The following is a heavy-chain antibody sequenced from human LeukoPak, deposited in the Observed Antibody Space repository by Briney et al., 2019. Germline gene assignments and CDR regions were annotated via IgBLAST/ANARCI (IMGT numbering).Heavy chain of an antibody. CDR3: AKGGYDYVGGSYPLVPSDY. J-gene: IGHJ4*02. CDR2: ISGSGGGK. CDR1: GFTFTSYA. D-gene: IGHD3-16*02. Sequence: GGSLRLSCAASGFTFTSYAMSWVRQAPGKGLEWVSAISGSGGGKYYADSVKGRFTISRDNSKNTLYLQMNSLRGEDTAVYYGAKGGYDYVGGSYPLVPSDYWGQGTLVTVSS. V-gene: IGHV3-23*01.